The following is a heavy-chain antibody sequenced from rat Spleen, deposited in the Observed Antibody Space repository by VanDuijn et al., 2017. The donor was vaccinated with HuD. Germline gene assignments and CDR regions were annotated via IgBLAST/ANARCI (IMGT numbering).Heavy chain of an antibody. CDR1: GYSITSSYR. CDR3: ARNYDGTYPFDY. Sequence: EVQLQESGPGLVKPSQSLSLTCSVTGYSITSSYRWNWIRKFPGNKLEWMGYINSAGTTNYNPSLKSRISITRDTSKNQFFLQVNSVTTEDTATYSCARNYDGTYPFDYWGQGVMVTVSS. D-gene: IGHD1-12*02. J-gene: IGHJ2*01. V-gene: IGHV3-3*01. CDR2: INSAGTT.